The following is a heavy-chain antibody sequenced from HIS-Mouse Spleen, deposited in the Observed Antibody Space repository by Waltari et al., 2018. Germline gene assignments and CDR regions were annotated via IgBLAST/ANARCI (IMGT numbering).Heavy chain of an antibody. J-gene: IGHJ2*01. CDR1: GGSFSSSSYS. CDR2: IYYSGST. V-gene: IGHV4-39*07. D-gene: IGHD6-13*01. CDR3: AREIPYSSSWYDWYFDL. Sequence: QLQLQESGPGLVKPSETLSRTGTVPGGSFSSSSYSWGWIRQPPGKGLEWIGNIYYSGSTYYNPSLKSRVTISVDTSKNQFSLKLSSVTAADTAVYYCAREIPYSSSWYDWYFDLWGRGTLVTVSS.